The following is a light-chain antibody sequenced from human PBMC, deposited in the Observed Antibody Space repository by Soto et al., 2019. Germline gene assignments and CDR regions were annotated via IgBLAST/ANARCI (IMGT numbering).Light chain of an antibody. Sequence: QSVLTQPHSASGTPGQRVTISCSGSSSNIGSNYVYWYQQLPGTAHKLLIYRNNQRPSGVPDRFSGSKSGTSASLAISGLRSEDEADYYCAAWDDSLSGFLVFGTGTKVTVL. J-gene: IGLJ1*01. CDR1: SSNIGSNY. CDR2: RNN. CDR3: AAWDDSLSGFLV. V-gene: IGLV1-47*01.